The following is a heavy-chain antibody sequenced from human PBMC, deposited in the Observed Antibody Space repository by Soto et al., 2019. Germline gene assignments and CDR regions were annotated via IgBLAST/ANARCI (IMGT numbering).Heavy chain of an antibody. D-gene: IGHD3-3*01. CDR1: GYTFTSYD. V-gene: IGHV1-8*01. CDR2: MNPNSGNT. CDR3: ARGTTYYDFWSGYSRNYNWFDP. J-gene: IGHJ5*02. Sequence: ASVKVSCKASGYTFTSYDINWVRQATGQGLEWMGWMNPNSGNTGYAQKFQGRVTMTRNTSISTAYMELSSLRSEDTAVYYCARGTTYYDFWSGYSRNYNWFDPWGQVTLVTVSS.